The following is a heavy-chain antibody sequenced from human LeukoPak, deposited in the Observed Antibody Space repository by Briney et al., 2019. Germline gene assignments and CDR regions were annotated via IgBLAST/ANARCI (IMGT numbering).Heavy chain of an antibody. V-gene: IGHV1-69*01. CDR2: IIPIFGTA. CDR3: ARDKHSSSWYSGYDAFDI. CDR1: GGTFSSYA. J-gene: IGHJ3*02. D-gene: IGHD6-13*01. Sequence: SVKVSCKASGGTFSSYAISWVRQAPGQGLEWMGGIIPIFGTANYAQKFQGRVTITADESTSTAYMELSSLRSEDTAVYYCARDKHSSSWYSGYDAFDIWGQGTMVTVSS.